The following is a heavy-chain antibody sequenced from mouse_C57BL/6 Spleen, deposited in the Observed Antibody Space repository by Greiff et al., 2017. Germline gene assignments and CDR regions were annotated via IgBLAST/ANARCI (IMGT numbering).Heavy chain of an antibody. CDR1: GYAFTNYL. V-gene: IGHV1-54*01. CDR3: ARWMGVAGSFAY. Sequence: VKLQQSGAELVRPGTSVKVSCKASGYAFTNYLIEWVKQRPGQGLEWIGVINPGSGGTNYNEKFKGKDTLTADKSPSTAYMQLSRLTSEDSAVYFCARWMGVAGSFAYWGQGTLVTVSA. D-gene: IGHD2-3*01. CDR2: INPGSGGT. J-gene: IGHJ3*01.